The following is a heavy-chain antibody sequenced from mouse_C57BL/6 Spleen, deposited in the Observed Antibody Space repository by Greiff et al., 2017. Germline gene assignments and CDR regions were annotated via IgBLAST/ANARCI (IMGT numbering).Heavy chain of an antibody. D-gene: IGHD1-1*01. CDR1: GYTFTSYD. V-gene: IGHV1-85*01. Sequence: VQLQQSGPELVKPGASVKLSCKASGYTFTSYDINWVKQRPGQGLEWIGWIYPRDCSTKYNEKFKGKATLTVDTSSSTAYMELHSLTSEDSAVYFCARGGGSSSFAYWGQGTLVTVSA. CDR2: IYPRDCST. CDR3: ARGGGSSSFAY. J-gene: IGHJ3*01.